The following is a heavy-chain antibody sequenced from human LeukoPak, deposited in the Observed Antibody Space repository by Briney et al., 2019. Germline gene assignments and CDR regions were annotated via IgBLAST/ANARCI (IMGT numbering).Heavy chain of an antibody. D-gene: IGHD2-2*01. CDR2: ISRSSSFI. J-gene: IGHJ4*02. CDR3: ARVSLCNSTSCYFDY. CDR1: GFTFSNYS. V-gene: IGHV3-21*01. Sequence: KSGGSLRLSCAASGFTFSNYSMNWVRQAPGKGLEWVSSISRSSSFIYYAGSVKGRFTISRDNAKNSLYLQMSSLRVEDTAVYYCARVSLCNSTSCYFDYWGQGTLVTVSS.